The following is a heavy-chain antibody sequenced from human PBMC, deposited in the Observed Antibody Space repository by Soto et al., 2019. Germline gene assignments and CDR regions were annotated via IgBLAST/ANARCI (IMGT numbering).Heavy chain of an antibody. CDR3: ASIVVVTAVLGY. D-gene: IGHD2-21*02. Sequence: SETLSLTCTVSGGSISSGDYYWSWIRQPPGKGLEWIGYIYYSGSTYYNPSLKSRVTISVDTSKNQFSLKLSSVTAADTAVYYCASIVVVTAVLGYWGQGTLVTVSS. V-gene: IGHV4-30-4*01. CDR1: GGSISSGDYY. CDR2: IYYSGST. J-gene: IGHJ4*02.